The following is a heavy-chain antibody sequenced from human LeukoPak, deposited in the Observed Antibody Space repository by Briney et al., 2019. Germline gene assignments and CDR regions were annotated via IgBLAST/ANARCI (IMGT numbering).Heavy chain of an antibody. Sequence: GGSQRLSCAASGFTFSNAWMSWVRQAPGKGLEWVSVIYSGGSTYYADSVKGRFTISRDNSKNTLYLQMNSLRAEDTAVYYCASKMPYYYDSPPDYWGQGTLVTVSS. CDR1: GFTFSNAW. CDR3: ASKMPYYYDSPPDY. J-gene: IGHJ4*02. V-gene: IGHV3-53*01. CDR2: IYSGGST. D-gene: IGHD3-22*01.